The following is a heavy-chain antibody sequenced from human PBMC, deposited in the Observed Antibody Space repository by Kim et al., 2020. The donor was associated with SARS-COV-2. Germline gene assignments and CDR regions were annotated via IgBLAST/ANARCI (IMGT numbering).Heavy chain of an antibody. CDR1: GGSFSGYY. D-gene: IGHD3-10*01. CDR3: ARGFYGSGSYYLVYGMDV. CDR2: INHSGST. Sequence: SETLSLTCAVYGGSFSGYYWSWIRQPPGKGLEWIGEINHSGSTNYNPSLKSRVTISVDTSKNPFSLKLSSVTAADTAVYYCARGFYGSGSYYLVYGMDVWGQGTTVTVSS. V-gene: IGHV4-34*01. J-gene: IGHJ6*02.